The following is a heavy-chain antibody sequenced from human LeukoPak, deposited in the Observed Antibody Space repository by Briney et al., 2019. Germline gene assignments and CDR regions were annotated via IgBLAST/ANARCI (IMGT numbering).Heavy chain of an antibody. V-gene: IGHV4-39*07. Sequence: PSETLSLTCSVSGGSVTITNSYWVWIRQAPGKTLEWIGSMNYGGRSSYNPSLKRRVSMSVDTSRDQVSLKVNSVTAADTAVYYCARDLRGGPNFSPWWVDPWGQGTLVIVSS. CDR3: ARDLRGGPNFSPWWVDP. CDR2: MNYGGRS. J-gene: IGHJ5*02. D-gene: IGHD3-16*01. CDR1: GGSVTITNSY.